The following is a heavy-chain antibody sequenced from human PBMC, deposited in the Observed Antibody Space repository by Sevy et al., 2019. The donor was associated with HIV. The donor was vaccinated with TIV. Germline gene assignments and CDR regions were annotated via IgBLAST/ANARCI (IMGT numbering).Heavy chain of an antibody. J-gene: IGHJ4*02. V-gene: IGHV3-21*01. CDR1: GFTFSSYS. Sequence: GGSLRLSCAASGFTFSSYSMNWVRQAPGKGLEWVSSISSSSSYICYADSVKGRFTISRDNAKNSLYLQMNSLRAEDTAVYYCARGDCSSTSCSHYFDYWGQGTLVTVSS. CDR2: ISSSSSYI. D-gene: IGHD2-2*01. CDR3: ARGDCSSTSCSHYFDY.